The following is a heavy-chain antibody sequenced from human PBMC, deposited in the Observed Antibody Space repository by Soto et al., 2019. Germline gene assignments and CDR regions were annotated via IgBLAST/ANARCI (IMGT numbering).Heavy chain of an antibody. J-gene: IGHJ6*02. D-gene: IGHD3-3*01. V-gene: IGHV3-21*01. CDR1: GFTFSSYS. CDR2: ISSSSSYI. CDR3: ARDSKNFDFWSGYPNYYYYYGMDV. Sequence: GGSLRLSCAASGFTFSSYSMNWVRQAPGKGLEWVSSISSSSSYIYYADSVKGRFTISRDNAKNSLYLQMNSLRAEDTAVYYCARDSKNFDFWSGYPNYYYYYGMDVWGQGTTVTVSS.